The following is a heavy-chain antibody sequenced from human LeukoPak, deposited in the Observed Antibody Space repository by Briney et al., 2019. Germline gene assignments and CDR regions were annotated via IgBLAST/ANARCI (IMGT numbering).Heavy chain of an antibody. CDR3: ARDAGAGGPNRGFDY. CDR1: GYTFTSYY. CDR2: INPSGGST. V-gene: IGHV1-46*01. Sequence: ASVKVSCKASGYTFTSYYMHWVRQAPGQGLEWMGIINPSGGSTSYAQKFQGRVTMTRDTSTSTVYMELSSLRSEDTAVYYCARDAGAGGPNRGFDYWGQGTLVTVSS. J-gene: IGHJ4*02. D-gene: IGHD4-23*01.